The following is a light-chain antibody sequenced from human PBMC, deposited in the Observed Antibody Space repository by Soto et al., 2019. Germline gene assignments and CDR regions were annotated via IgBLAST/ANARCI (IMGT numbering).Light chain of an antibody. CDR1: HDITTS. Sequence: DIQMTQSPSSLSASVGDRVTTTCQASHDITTSLNWYQQKPGKAPKLLIYDASNLESGVPSRFSGSGSETDFTFTISSLQPEDFATYYCQQNYNTTWTFGQGTKVDIK. CDR3: QQNYNTTWT. J-gene: IGKJ1*01. CDR2: DAS. V-gene: IGKV1-39*01.